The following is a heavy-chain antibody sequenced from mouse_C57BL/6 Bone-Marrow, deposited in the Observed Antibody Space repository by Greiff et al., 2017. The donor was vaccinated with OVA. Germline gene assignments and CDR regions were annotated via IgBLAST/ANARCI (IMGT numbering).Heavy chain of an antibody. D-gene: IGHD2-3*01. J-gene: IGHJ3*01. Sequence: VKLQESDAELVKPGASVKISCKVSGYTFTDHTIHWMKQRPEQGLEWIGYIYPRDGSTKYNEKFKGKATLTADKSSSTAYMQLNSLTSEDSAVYFCARSRDGYYPGFAYWGQGTLVTVSA. CDR3: ARSRDGYYPGFAY. CDR2: IYPRDGST. V-gene: IGHV1-78*01. CDR1: GYTFTDHT.